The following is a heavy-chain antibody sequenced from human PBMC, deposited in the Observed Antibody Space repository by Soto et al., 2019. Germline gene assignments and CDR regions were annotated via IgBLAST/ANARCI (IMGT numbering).Heavy chain of an antibody. J-gene: IGHJ4*02. CDR2: IIPILGIA. CDR3: ARYGYSSSWRPRGHYSDY. Sequence: QVQLVQSGAEVKKPGSSVKVSCKASGGTFSSYTISWVRQAPGQGPEWMGRIIPILGIANYAQKFQGRVTITADKSTSTAYMELSSLRSEDTAVYYCARYGYSSSWRPRGHYSDYWGQGTLVTVSS. V-gene: IGHV1-69*02. D-gene: IGHD6-13*01. CDR1: GGTFSSYT.